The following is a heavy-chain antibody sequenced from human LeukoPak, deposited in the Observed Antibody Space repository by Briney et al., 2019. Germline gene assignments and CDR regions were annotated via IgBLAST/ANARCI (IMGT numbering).Heavy chain of an antibody. CDR1: GFSVSSNY. J-gene: IGHJ4*02. Sequence: PGGSLRLSCAASGFSVSSNYISWVRQAPGKGLEWVSLIYSGGSTYYADSVKGRFSISRDNSKNTLFLQMNSLRAEDTAVYYCATDAHWGQGTLVTVSS. V-gene: IGHV3-53*01. CDR2: IYSGGST. CDR3: ATDAH.